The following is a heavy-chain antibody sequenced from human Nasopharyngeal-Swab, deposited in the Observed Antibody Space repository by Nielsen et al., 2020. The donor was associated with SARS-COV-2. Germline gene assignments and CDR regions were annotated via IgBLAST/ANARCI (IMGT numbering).Heavy chain of an antibody. J-gene: IGHJ5*02. V-gene: IGHV1-8*01. CDR2: MNPKSGEV. Sequence: WVRQAPVQGLEWMGWMNPKSGEVGYEQKFQGRVTMTRNTATATAYMELSGLRHEDTAVYYCARGAFGLDHSWFDPWGQGTLVTVSS. D-gene: IGHD3/OR15-3a*01. CDR3: ARGAFGLDHSWFDP.